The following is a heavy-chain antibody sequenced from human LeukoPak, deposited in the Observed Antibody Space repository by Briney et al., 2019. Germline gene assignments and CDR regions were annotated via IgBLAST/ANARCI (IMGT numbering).Heavy chain of an antibody. V-gene: IGHV3-23*01. D-gene: IGHD2-15*01. CDR2: ISGSSGST. CDR1: GFTFSSYI. Sequence: PGGSLRLSCAASGFTFSSYIMNWVRQAPGKGLEWVSSISGSSGSTHYADSVKGRFTISRDNSKNTLHLQMNSLRAEDTALYYRAKSKGPLLYHYYYYMDVWGKGTTVTVSS. J-gene: IGHJ6*03. CDR3: AKSKGPLLYHYYYYMDV.